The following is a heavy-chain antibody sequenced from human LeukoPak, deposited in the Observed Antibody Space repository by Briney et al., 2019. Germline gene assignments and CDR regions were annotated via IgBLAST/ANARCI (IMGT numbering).Heavy chain of an antibody. CDR3: ATNRSSDSNNCSGPAY. V-gene: IGHV1-24*01. J-gene: IGHJ4*02. CDR1: GYTLTELS. Sequence: GASVKVSCKVSGYTLTELSMHWVRQAPGNGLEWRGVFDPEDGETIYAQKFQSRVTMTEDTSTDTAYMELSSLRSDGTAVYYCATNRSSDSNNCSGPAYCGQGTLVSVSS. D-gene: IGHD3-10*02. CDR2: FDPEDGET.